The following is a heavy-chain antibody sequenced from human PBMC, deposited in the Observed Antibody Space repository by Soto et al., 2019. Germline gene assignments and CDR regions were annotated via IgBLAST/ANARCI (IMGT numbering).Heavy chain of an antibody. V-gene: IGHV1-69*08. CDR1: GASLYNIT. CDR3: VTLPFTS. J-gene: IGHJ4*02. CDR2: VNPVLGTA. D-gene: IGHD2-15*01. Sequence: QVQLVQSGAEVKKPGSSVRVSCKIFGASLYNITVSWVRQAPGLGLQWMGRVNPVLGTANYAQEFQGRVRLSADRSTNTAYRNIPALPPDDPALYFCVTLPFTSWGQGPLVPVPS.